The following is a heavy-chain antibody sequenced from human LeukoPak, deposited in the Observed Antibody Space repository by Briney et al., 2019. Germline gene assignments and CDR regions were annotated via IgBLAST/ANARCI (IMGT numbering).Heavy chain of an antibody. D-gene: IGHD5-24*01. CDR1: GGTFSSYA. V-gene: IGHV1-69*05. CDR3: ARGWRSRDGYNYPYYYYYMDV. CDR2: IIPIFGTA. J-gene: IGHJ6*03. Sequence: SVKVSCKASGGTFSSYAISWVRQAPGQGLEWMGGIIPIFGTANYAQKFQGRVTITTDESTSTAYMELSRPRSEDTAVYYCARGWRSRDGYNYPYYYYYMDVWGKGTTVTVSS.